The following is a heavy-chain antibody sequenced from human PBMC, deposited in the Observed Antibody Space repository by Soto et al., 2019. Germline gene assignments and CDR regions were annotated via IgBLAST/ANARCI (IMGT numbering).Heavy chain of an antibody. CDR2: IYPGDSDT. CDR3: ATAYGSGSYYNGPIGY. D-gene: IGHD3-10*01. Sequence: GESLKISCKGSGYSFTSYWIGWVRQMPGKGLEWMGIIYPGDSDTRYSPSFQGQVTISADKSISTAYLQWSSLKASDTAMYYCATAYGSGSYYNGPIGYWRQRTLVTVSS. CDR1: GYSFTSYW. V-gene: IGHV5-51*01. J-gene: IGHJ4*02.